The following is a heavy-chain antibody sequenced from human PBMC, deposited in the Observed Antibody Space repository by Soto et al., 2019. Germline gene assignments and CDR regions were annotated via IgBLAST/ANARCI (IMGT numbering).Heavy chain of an antibody. CDR2: IYYSGSS. CDR1: GGSISSFH. V-gene: IGHV4-59*01. CDR3: ARSPYYDFWSGYSYDAFDI. J-gene: IGHJ3*02. Sequence: SETLSLTCIVSGGSISSFHWSWIRQPPGKGLGWIGYIYYSGSSNYNSSLKSRVTISVDTSKNQFSLKLSSVTAADTAVYYCARSPYYDFWSGYSYDAFDIWGQGTMVTVS. D-gene: IGHD3-3*01.